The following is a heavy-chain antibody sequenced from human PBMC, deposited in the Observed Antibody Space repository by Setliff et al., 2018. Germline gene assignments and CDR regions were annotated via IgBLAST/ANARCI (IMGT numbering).Heavy chain of an antibody. CDR2: IYYSGST. V-gene: IGHV4-39*07. Sequence: PSETLSLTCIVSGGFMSSSSYYWGWIRQPPGKGLEWIASIYYSGSTYYNPSLKSRITMSVDTSKNQFSLKLSSVTAADTAVYFCARGNSDSSEAYGMDVWGQGTTVTVSS. CDR1: GGFMSSSSYY. D-gene: IGHD3-22*01. J-gene: IGHJ6*02. CDR3: ARGNSDSSEAYGMDV.